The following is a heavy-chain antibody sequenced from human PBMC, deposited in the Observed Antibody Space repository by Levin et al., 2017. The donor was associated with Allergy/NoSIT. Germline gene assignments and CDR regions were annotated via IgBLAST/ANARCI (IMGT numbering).Heavy chain of an antibody. V-gene: IGHV3-15*01. CDR3: TTFLVSDSSGYYPYFDY. Sequence: GGSLRLSCAASGFTFSNAWMSWVRQAPGKGLEWVGRIKSKTDGGTTDNAAPVKGRFTISRDDSKNTLYLQMNSLKTEDTAVYYCTTFLVSDSSGYYPYFDYWGQGTLVTVSS. J-gene: IGHJ4*02. D-gene: IGHD3-22*01. CDR1: GFTFSNAW. CDR2: IKSKTDGGTT.